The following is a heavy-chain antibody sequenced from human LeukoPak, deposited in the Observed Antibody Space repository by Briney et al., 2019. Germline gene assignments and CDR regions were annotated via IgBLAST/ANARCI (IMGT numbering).Heavy chain of an antibody. Sequence: ASVTVSCTVSGYTLTELSMHWVRQAPGKGLEWMGGFDPEDGETIYAQKFQGRVTMTEDTSTDTAYMELSSLRSEDTAVYYCATPRILYQPPYFDLWGRGTLVTVSS. CDR3: ATPRILYQPPYFDL. D-gene: IGHD2-2*01. CDR2: FDPEDGET. J-gene: IGHJ2*01. V-gene: IGHV1-24*01. CDR1: GYTLTELS.